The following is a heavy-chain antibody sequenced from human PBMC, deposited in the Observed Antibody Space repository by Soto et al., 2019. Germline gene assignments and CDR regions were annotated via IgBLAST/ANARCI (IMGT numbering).Heavy chain of an antibody. CDR3: ARTYYYDSSSYYHRTPNFDY. CDR1: GFSLSTSGMC. V-gene: IGHV2-70*01. D-gene: IGHD3-22*01. J-gene: IGHJ4*02. Sequence: SGPTLVNPTQTLTLTCTFSGFSLSTSGMCVSWIRQPPGKALEWLALIDWDDDKYYSTSLKTRLTISKDTSKNQVVLTMTNMGPVDTATYYCARTYYYDSSSYYHRTPNFDYWGQGNLVTVSS. CDR2: IDWDDDK.